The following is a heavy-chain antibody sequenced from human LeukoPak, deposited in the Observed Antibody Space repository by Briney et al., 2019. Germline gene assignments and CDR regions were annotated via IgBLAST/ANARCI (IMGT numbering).Heavy chain of an antibody. CDR2: ISGYNGNT. J-gene: IGHJ4*02. CDR3: ARGGWYYYESSGYYLIDN. D-gene: IGHD3-22*01. CDR1: GYIFTSYG. V-gene: IGHV1-18*01. Sequence: GASVEVSCKASGYIFTSYGISWVRQAPGQGLEWMGWISGYNGNTKYAQKFQARVTLTTDTSTSTAYMELWSLRSDDTALYYCARGGWYYYESSGYYLIDNWGQGTLVTVSS.